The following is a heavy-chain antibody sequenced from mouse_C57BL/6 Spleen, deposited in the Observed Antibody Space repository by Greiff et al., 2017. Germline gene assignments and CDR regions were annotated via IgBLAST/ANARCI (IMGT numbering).Heavy chain of an antibody. CDR2: IYPGDGDT. J-gene: IGHJ4*01. CDR3: ARGGLRDYAMDY. CDR1: GYAFSSSW. Sequence: VKLQESGPELVKPGASVKISCKASGYAFSSSWMYWVKQRPGKGLEWIGRIYPGDGDTNYNGKFKGKATLTADKSSSTAYMQLSSLTSEDSAVYFCARGGLRDYAMDYWGQGTSVTVSS. V-gene: IGHV1-82*01. D-gene: IGHD2-4*01.